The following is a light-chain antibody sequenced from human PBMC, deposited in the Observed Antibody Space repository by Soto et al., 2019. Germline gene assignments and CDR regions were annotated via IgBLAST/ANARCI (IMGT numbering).Light chain of an antibody. CDR1: SSNIGSNY. J-gene: IGLJ2*01. Sequence: QSVLTQPPSASGTPGQRVTISCSGSSSNIGSNYVYWYQQLPGTAPKLLIYSNNQRPSGVPDRFSGSKSGTSASLAISGLQSEDEADYYCAAWDDSLNGVLFGGGTKLTV. V-gene: IGLV1-44*01. CDR3: AAWDDSLNGVL. CDR2: SNN.